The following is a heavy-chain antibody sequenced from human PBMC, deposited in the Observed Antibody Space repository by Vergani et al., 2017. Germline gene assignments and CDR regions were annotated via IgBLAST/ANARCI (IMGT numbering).Heavy chain of an antibody. V-gene: IGHV5-51*03. Sequence: EVQLVPSGAEVKKPGESLKISCQGSGYSFTTYWIGWVRQMPGKGLAWMGIIYPGYSDTRYSPSFQGQGTISADKSINTAYLQWSSLKASDTAMYYCGRGDYGDYLYLNYWGQGTLVTVSS. CDR3: GRGDYGDYLYLNY. J-gene: IGHJ4*02. CDR1: GYSFTTYW. CDR2: IYPGYSDT. D-gene: IGHD4-17*01.